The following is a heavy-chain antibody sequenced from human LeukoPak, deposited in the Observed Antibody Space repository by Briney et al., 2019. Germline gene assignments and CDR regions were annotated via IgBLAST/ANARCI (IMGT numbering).Heavy chain of an antibody. CDR1: GFTVSSNY. Sequence: GGSLRLSCAASGFTVSSNYMSWVRQAPGKGLEWVSVIYSGGSTYYADSVKGRFTVSRDNSKNTLYLQMNGLRAEDTAVYYCASLSNSAPFDYWGQGTLVTVSS. J-gene: IGHJ4*02. D-gene: IGHD3-10*01. CDR3: ASLSNSAPFDY. CDR2: IYSGGST. V-gene: IGHV3-66*01.